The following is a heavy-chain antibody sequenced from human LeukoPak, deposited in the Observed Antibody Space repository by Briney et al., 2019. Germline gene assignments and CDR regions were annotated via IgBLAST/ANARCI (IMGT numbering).Heavy chain of an antibody. Sequence: SETLSLTCAVYGGSFSGYYWSWIRQPPGKGLEGIGSIYYSGSTYYTPSLKSRAILSGDTSKNKFSLNLNSVTAADTAVYYRARVLPHRHLRYGYYGRKGYAFDIWGQGTMVTVSS. V-gene: IGHV4-34*09. D-gene: IGHD4-17*01. CDR2: IYYSGST. J-gene: IGHJ3*02. CDR3: ARVLPHRHLRYGYYGRKGYAFDI. CDR1: GGSFSGYY.